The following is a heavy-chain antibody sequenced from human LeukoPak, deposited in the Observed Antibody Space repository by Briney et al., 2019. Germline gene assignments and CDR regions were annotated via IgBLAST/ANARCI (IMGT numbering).Heavy chain of an antibody. CDR3: ARAYGYYYDSSGYFHNDY. CDR2: INPNSGGT. D-gene: IGHD3-22*01. CDR1: GYTFTGYY. V-gene: IGHV1-2*02. Sequence: GASVKVSCKASGYTFTGYYMHWVRQAPGQGLEWMGWINPNSGGTNYAQKFQGRVTMTRDTSISTAYMELSRLRSDDTAVYYCARAYGYYYDSSGYFHNDYWGQGTLVTVSS. J-gene: IGHJ4*02.